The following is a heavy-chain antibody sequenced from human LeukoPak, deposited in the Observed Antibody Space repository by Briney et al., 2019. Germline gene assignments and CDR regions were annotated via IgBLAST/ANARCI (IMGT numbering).Heavy chain of an antibody. CDR1: GGSISSYY. Sequence: SSETLSLTCTVSGGSISSYYWSWIRQPPGKGLEWIGYIYYSGSTNYNPSLKSRVTISVDTSKNQFSLKLSSVTAADTAVYYCARDLRTRAVAGTRYFDLWGRGTLVTVSS. D-gene: IGHD6-19*01. V-gene: IGHV4-59*01. CDR2: IYYSGST. J-gene: IGHJ2*01. CDR3: ARDLRTRAVAGTRYFDL.